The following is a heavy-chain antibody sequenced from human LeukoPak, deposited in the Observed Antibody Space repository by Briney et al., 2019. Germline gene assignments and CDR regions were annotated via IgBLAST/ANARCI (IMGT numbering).Heavy chain of an antibody. CDR3: ARGPRWAGPGDS. Sequence: PSQTLSLTCTVSGGSISSGSYYWSWIRQPAGKGLEWIGYIYYSGSTNYNPSLKSRVTISVDTSKNQFSLKLSFVTAADTAVYYCARGPRWAGPGDSWGQGTLVTVSS. J-gene: IGHJ4*02. V-gene: IGHV4-61*10. CDR2: IYYSGST. CDR1: GGSISSGSYY. D-gene: IGHD5-24*01.